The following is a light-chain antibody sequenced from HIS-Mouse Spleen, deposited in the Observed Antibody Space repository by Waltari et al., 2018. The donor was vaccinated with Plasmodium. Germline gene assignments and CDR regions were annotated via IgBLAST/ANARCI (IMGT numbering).Light chain of an antibody. Sequence: SYELTQPPSVSVSPGQTARITCSGDALPKKYAYWYQQKSGQAPVLVIYEDSKRTSGSPGGVYGSSSGTMATLTISGAQVEDEADYYCYSTDSSGNHRVFGGGTKLTVL. CDR1: ALPKKY. CDR3: YSTDSSGNHRV. J-gene: IGLJ3*02. CDR2: EDS. V-gene: IGLV3-10*01.